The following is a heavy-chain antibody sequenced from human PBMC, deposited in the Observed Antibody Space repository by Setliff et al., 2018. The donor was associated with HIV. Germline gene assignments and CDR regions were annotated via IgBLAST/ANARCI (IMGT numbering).Heavy chain of an antibody. V-gene: IGHV1-69*13. J-gene: IGHJ4*02. CDR2: IIPIFGTA. CDR1: GGTFSTYA. CDR3: ARDPSSSPSDRGWYPVSYLDY. Sequence: GASVKVSCKASGGTFSTYAINWVRQAPGQGLEWMGGIIPIFGTANHAQKLQGRVTITADEFTSTAYLELSSLRSEDTAVYYCARDPSSSPSDRGWYPVSYLDYWGQGSLVTVSS. D-gene: IGHD6-19*01.